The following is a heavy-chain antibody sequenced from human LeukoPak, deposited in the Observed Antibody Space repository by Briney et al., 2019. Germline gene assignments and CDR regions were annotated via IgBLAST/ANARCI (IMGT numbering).Heavy chain of an antibody. CDR2: IIPIFGTA. CDR1: GGTFSSYA. J-gene: IGHJ3*02. D-gene: IGHD1-26*01. V-gene: IGHV1-69*13. Sequence: SVKVSCKASGGTFSSYAISWVRQAPGQGLEWMGGIIPIFGTANYAQKFQGRVTITADESTSTAYTELSSLRSEDTAVYYCASVLLVGATQEVAFDIWGQGTMVTVSS. CDR3: ASVLLVGATQEVAFDI.